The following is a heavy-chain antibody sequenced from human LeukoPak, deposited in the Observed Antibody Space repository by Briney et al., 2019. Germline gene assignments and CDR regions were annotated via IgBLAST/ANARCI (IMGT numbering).Heavy chain of an antibody. J-gene: IGHJ4*02. D-gene: IGHD6-19*01. CDR1: GFTFSSYA. CDR3: ATPPGIAVAGGFDY. Sequence: GGSLRLSCAASGFTFSSYAMSWVRQSPGKGLEWVSGISGGGGSTYYADSVKGRFTISRDNSKNTLYLQMNSLRAEDTAVYYCATPPGIAVAGGFDYWGQGTLVTVSS. CDR2: ISGGGGST. V-gene: IGHV3-23*01.